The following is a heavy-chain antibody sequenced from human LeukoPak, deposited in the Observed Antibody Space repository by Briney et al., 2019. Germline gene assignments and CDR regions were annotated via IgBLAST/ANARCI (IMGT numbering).Heavy chain of an antibody. Sequence: GGSLRLSCITSGFTFSDYYMSWIRQAPGKGLEWVSYISSSGKTIYYADSVKGRFTISRDNAKNSLYLQMNSLRAEDTAVYYCARDGGLYSSSWWDDAFDIWGQGTMVTVSS. CDR1: GFTFSDYY. D-gene: IGHD6-13*01. V-gene: IGHV3-11*04. CDR2: ISSSGKTI. J-gene: IGHJ3*02. CDR3: ARDGGLYSSSWWDDAFDI.